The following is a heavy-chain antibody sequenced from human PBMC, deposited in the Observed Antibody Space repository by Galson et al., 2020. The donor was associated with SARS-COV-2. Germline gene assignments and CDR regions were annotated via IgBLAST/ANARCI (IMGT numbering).Heavy chain of an antibody. J-gene: IGHJ4*02. V-gene: IGHV4-31*03. Sequence: ASETLSLTCTVSGGSISSGAYYWSWIRQHPGKGLEWIGYIYYSGSTYYNPSLKSRVTISVDTSKNQFSLKLSSVTAADTAVYYCAGKRWGPPAAFDYWGQGTLVTVSS. CDR3: AGKRWGPPAAFDY. D-gene: IGHD3-16*01. CDR2: IYYSGST. CDR1: GGSISSGAYY.